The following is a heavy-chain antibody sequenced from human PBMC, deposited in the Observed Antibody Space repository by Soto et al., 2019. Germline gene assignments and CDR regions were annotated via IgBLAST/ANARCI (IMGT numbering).Heavy chain of an antibody. D-gene: IGHD1-1*01. CDR3: AKADMNWNYYYYMDV. J-gene: IGHJ6*03. Sequence: EVQLVESGGGLVQPGRSLRLSCAASGFTFDDYAMHWVRQAPGKGLEWVSGISWNSGSIGYADSVKGRFTISRDNAKNSLYLQMNSLRAEDTALYYCAKADMNWNYYYYMDVWGKGTTVTVSS. V-gene: IGHV3-9*01. CDR2: ISWNSGSI. CDR1: GFTFDDYA.